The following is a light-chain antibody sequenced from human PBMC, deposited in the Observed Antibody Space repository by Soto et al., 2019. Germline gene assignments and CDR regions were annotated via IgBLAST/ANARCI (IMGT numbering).Light chain of an antibody. CDR1: QNIHNY. CDR2: DAF. CDR3: QQRNNWVT. Sequence: EVVLTQSPATLSLSPGQRATLSCMASQNIHNYLAWYQQKPGQPPRLLISDAFNRATGIPARFSGSGSGTDFILTISSLEPEDFGVYYCQQRNNWVTFGGGTKVEIK. J-gene: IGKJ4*01. V-gene: IGKV3-11*01.